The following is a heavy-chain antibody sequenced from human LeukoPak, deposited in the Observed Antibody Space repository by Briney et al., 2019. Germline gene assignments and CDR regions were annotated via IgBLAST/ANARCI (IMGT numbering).Heavy chain of an antibody. J-gene: IGHJ4*02. V-gene: IGHV4-61*01. D-gene: IGHD6-19*01. Sequence: SETLSLTCTVSGGSVSSGSYYWSWIRQPPGKGLEWIGYIYYSGSANYNPYLKSRVTISVDMSKNQFSLKLSSVTAADTAVYYGARATVAGRRFDYWGQGTLVTVSS. CDR2: IYYSGSA. CDR3: ARATVAGRRFDY. CDR1: GGSVSSGSYY.